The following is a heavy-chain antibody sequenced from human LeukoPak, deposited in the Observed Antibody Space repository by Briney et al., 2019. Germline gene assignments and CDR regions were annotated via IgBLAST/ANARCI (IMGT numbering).Heavy chain of an antibody. V-gene: IGHV4-59*08. CDR3: AKQEEWLVD. Sequence: WETLSLTCTVSGGSISSHYWSWIRQPPGKGLGWNVYIYYSGRTNYNPSRKSRVTISVDTSKSQFSVKLTSVTAADTAVYYCAKQEEWLVDWGQGTLVTVSS. J-gene: IGHJ4*02. D-gene: IGHD6-19*01. CDR1: GGSISSHY. CDR2: IYYSGRT.